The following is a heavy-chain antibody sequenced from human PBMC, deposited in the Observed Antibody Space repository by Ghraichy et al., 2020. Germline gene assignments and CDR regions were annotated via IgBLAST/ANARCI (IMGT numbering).Heavy chain of an antibody. V-gene: IGHV3-48*01. CDR1: GFTFSSYS. CDR3: ARVPPFGGLTNPNYYYYYMDV. J-gene: IGHJ6*03. Sequence: GGSRRLSCAASGFTFSSYSMNWVRQAPGKGLEWVSYISSSSSTIYYADSVKGRFTISRDNAKNSLYLQMNSLRAEDTAVYYCARVPPFGGLTNPNYYYYYMDVWGKGTTVTVSS. D-gene: IGHD4-23*01. CDR2: ISSSSSTI.